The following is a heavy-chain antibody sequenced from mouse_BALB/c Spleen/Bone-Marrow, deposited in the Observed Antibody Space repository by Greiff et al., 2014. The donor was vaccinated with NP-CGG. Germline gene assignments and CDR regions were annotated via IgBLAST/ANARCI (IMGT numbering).Heavy chain of an antibody. V-gene: IGHV1-26*01. D-gene: IGHD1-1*01. CDR3: ARSDYYGSSYKSWFTY. J-gene: IGHJ3*01. CDR1: GYSFTGYT. CDR2: LYPYNGST. Sequence: VQLLQSGPELVQPGTSLKLSCKASGYSFTGYTMNWVHQSPGKNLEWIGLLYPYNGSTTYNQKFKGKSTFTIDKASSTSYMELLSLTSEDSAVYYFARSDYYGSSYKSWFTYWGQGTLVTVSA.